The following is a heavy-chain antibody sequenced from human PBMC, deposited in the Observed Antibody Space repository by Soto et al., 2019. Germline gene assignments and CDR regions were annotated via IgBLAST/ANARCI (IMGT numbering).Heavy chain of an antibody. V-gene: IGHV3-21*01. CDR2: IGTRSDI. D-gene: IGHD2-21*02. CDR3: AREETAWPLAYGLDV. Sequence: GGSLRLSRVASGFTFSTYSMNWVRQAPGKGLEWVSTIGTRSDIYYAESVKGRFTISRDNAKNSLSLQMNSLRVEDTAVYYCAREETAWPLAYGLDVWGQGTAVTVSS. CDR1: GFTFSTYS. J-gene: IGHJ6*02.